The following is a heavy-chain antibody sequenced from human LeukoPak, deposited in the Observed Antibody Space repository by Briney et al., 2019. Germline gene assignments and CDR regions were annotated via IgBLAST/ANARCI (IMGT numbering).Heavy chain of an antibody. CDR3: AGGASGSYYTLFDY. D-gene: IGHD1-26*01. J-gene: IGHJ4*02. CDR1: GYTFSKYG. V-gene: IGHV3-21*01. CDR2: ISSSSSYI. Sequence: PGGSLRLSCAASGYTFSKYGMHWVRQAPGKGLEWVSSISSSSSYIYYADSVKGRFTISRDNAKNSLYLQMNSLRAEDTAVYYCAGGASGSYYTLFDYWGQGTLVTVSS.